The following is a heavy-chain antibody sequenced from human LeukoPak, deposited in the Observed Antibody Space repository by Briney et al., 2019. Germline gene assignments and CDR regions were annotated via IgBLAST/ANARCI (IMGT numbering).Heavy chain of an antibody. V-gene: IGHV1-18*01. D-gene: IGHD1-26*01. J-gene: IGHJ5*02. CDR1: GYTFTSYG. Sequence: ASVKVSFKASGYTFTSYGISWVRQAPGQGLEWMGWTSAHNDDTNYAETLQGRLTMTTDISTSTAYMELTSLRFDDTAFYYCARDWDSRNNYFDPWGQGTLVTVSS. CDR2: TSAHNDDT. CDR3: ARDWDSRNNYFDP.